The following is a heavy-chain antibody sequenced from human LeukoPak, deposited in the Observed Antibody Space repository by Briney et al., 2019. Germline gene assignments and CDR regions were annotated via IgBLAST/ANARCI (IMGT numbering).Heavy chain of an antibody. CDR2: ISGSGGST. CDR3: ARAGYCTNGVCPYFDY. V-gene: IGHV3-23*01. CDR1: GFTFSSYA. J-gene: IGHJ4*02. Sequence: GGSLRLSCAASGFTFSSYAMSWVRQAPGKGLEWVSTISGSGGSTYYADSVKGRFTISRDNSKNTLLLQMNSLRAEDTAVYYCARAGYCTNGVCPYFDYWGQGTLVTVSS. D-gene: IGHD2-8*01.